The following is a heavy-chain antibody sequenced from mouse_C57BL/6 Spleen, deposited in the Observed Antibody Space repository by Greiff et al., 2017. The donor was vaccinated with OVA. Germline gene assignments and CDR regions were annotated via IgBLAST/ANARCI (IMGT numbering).Heavy chain of an antibody. Sequence: VQLQQSGAELVKPGASVKLSCTASGFNIKDYYMHWVKQRTEQGLEWIGRIDPEDGETKYAPKFQGKATMTADTSSNTAYLQLSSLTSEDTAVYYCTTGTTVVANFDYWGQGTTLTVSS. J-gene: IGHJ2*01. CDR3: TTGTTVVANFDY. V-gene: IGHV14-1*01. CDR1: GFNIKDYY. D-gene: IGHD1-1*01. CDR2: IDPEDGET.